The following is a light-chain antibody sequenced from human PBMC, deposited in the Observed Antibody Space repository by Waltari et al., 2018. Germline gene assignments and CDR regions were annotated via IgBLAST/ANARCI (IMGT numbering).Light chain of an antibody. Sequence: EIVLTQSPGTLSLSPGEGATLSCRASQSVSRTLAWYQQKPGQAPRLLIYGASSRATGIPDRFSGSGSGTDFSLTISRLEPDDSAVYFCQHYVSLPATFGQGTKVEIK. V-gene: IGKV3-20*01. CDR1: QSVSRT. CDR2: GAS. J-gene: IGKJ1*01. CDR3: QHYVSLPAT.